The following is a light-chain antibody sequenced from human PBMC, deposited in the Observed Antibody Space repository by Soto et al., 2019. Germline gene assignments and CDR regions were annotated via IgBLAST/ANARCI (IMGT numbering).Light chain of an antibody. CDR1: QSLHSNF. V-gene: IGKV3-20*01. CDR3: QQYDASTYT. CDR2: SAS. Sequence: EIVLTQFPATLSLSPGERATLSCRASQSLHSNFLVWYQQKPGQAPRLLISSASRRATGIPDRFSGSGSGTDFTLTISRLDPEDFAVYYCQQYDASTYTFGQGTKVEMK. J-gene: IGKJ2*01.